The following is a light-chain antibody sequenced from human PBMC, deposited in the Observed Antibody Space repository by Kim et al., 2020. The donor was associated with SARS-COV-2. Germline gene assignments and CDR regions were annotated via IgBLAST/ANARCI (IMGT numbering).Light chain of an antibody. Sequence: PGKTAEITCGGNNIGSKSVHWYQQKPGQAPVLVIYYDSDRPSGIPERFSGSNSGNTATLTISRVEAGDEADYYCQVWDSSSDHPEVFGGGTKLTVL. CDR2: YDS. CDR1: NIGSKS. CDR3: QVWDSSSDHPEV. V-gene: IGLV3-21*04. J-gene: IGLJ3*02.